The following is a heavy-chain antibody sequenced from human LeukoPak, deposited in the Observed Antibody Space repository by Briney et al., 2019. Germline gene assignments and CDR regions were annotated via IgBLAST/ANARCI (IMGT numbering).Heavy chain of an antibody. CDR1: GYSISSGYY. CDR2: IHHSGST. J-gene: IGHJ3*02. V-gene: IGHV4-38-2*01. D-gene: IGHD6-13*01. Sequence: SETLSLTCAVSGYSISSGYYWGWIRQPPGKGLEWIGSIHHSGSTYHNPSLKSRVTISLDTSKNQFSLKLSSVTAADTAVYYCARARAGTFDAFDIWGQGTMVTVSS. CDR3: ARARAGTFDAFDI.